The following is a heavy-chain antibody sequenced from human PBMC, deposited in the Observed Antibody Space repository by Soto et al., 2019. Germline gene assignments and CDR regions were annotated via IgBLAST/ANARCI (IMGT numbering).Heavy chain of an antibody. CDR2: AYYSGTT. V-gene: IGHV4-59*01. Sequence: QVQLLQSGPRLVKPSETLSLTCTVASGSISSYYWSWLRQPPGKGLEWIGYAYYSGTTNYNSSLKSRVTISIDTSKNQLSLMLISVTATDTAVYYCARTPFSYLGLGTNIYYSHFWDEGALVSVSS. CDR3: ARTPFSYLGLGTNIYYSHF. D-gene: IGHD7-27*01. CDR1: SGSISSYY. J-gene: IGHJ4*02.